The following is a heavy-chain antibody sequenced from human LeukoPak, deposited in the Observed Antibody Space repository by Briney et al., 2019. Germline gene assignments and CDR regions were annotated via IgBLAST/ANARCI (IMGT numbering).Heavy chain of an antibody. CDR1: GGSISSYY. D-gene: IGHD3-16*01. J-gene: IGHJ3*02. Sequence: SETLSLTCTVSGGSISSYYWSWIRQPPGKGLEWIGYIYYSGRPNYNPSLKSRVTISVDTSKNQFSLKLSSVTAADTAVYYCATLGAISGDAFDIWGQGTMVTVSS. CDR3: ATLGAISGDAFDI. CDR2: IYYSGRP. V-gene: IGHV4-59*12.